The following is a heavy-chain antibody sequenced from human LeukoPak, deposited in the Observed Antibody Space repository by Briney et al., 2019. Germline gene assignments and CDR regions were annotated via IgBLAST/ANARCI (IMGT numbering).Heavy chain of an antibody. CDR3: AREGGGDAFDI. V-gene: IGHV3-48*03. J-gene: IGHJ3*02. CDR2: ISGSGGSI. D-gene: IGHD1-26*01. CDR1: GFTFSSYE. Sequence: QPGGSLRLSCAASGFTFSSYEMNWVRQAPGKGLEWVSYISGSGGSIYYADSVKGRFTISRDNAKNSLYLQMSSLRAEDTAVYYCAREGGGDAFDIWGQGTLVTVSS.